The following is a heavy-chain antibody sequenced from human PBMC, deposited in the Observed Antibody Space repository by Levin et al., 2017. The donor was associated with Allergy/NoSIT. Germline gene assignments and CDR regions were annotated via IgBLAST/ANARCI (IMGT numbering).Heavy chain of an antibody. Sequence: GGSLRLSCAASGFTFSSYSMNWVRQAPGKGLEWVSYIRSSSSTIYYADSVKGRFTISRDNAKNSLYLQMNSLRAEDTAVYYCARGGYCSGTSCYGYYYMDVWGKGTTVTVSS. CDR2: IRSSSSTI. J-gene: IGHJ6*03. CDR1: GFTFSSYS. D-gene: IGHD2-2*01. CDR3: ARGGYCSGTSCYGYYYMDV. V-gene: IGHV3-48*01.